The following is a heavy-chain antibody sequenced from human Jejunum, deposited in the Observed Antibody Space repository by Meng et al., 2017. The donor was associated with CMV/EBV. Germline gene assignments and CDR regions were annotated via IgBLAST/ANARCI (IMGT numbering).Heavy chain of an antibody. CDR2: INPSGAAT. CDR1: GYTFINYY. V-gene: IGHV1-46*01. J-gene: IGHJ4*02. CDR3: ARQEAGDGEHFDY. D-gene: IGHD3-10*01. Sequence: SGYTFINYYMYWVRQAPGQGLEWLGMINPSGAATSYAQKFQGRVTMTRDTSTTTFYMELSSLRSEDTAVYYCARQEAGDGEHFDYWGQGTLVTVSS.